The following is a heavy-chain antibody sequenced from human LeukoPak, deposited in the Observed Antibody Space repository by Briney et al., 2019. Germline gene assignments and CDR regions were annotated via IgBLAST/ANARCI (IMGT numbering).Heavy chain of an antibody. J-gene: IGHJ4*02. CDR1: GFTFSNAW. CDR3: VREAAATLFDY. V-gene: IGHV3-7*01. D-gene: IGHD1-26*01. CDR2: IKPDGSEK. Sequence: GGSLRLSCAASGFTFSNAWMNWVRLAPGKGLEWVANIKPDGSEKSYVDSVRGRFTTSRDNTKNSLYLQMNSLRAEDTAVYYCVREAAATLFDYWGQGTLVTVSS.